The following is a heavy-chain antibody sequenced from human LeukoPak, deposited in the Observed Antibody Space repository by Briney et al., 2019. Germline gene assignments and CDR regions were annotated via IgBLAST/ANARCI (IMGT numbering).Heavy chain of an antibody. CDR2: ISRSGSTI. D-gene: IGHD3-10*01. Sequence: PGGSLRLSCAASGFSFSDYYMIWIRQAPGKGLEWVSYISRSGSTIYYADSVKGRFTISRDNAKNSLYLQMNSLRAEDTAVYYCARSHYASGTLDYWGQGTLVTVSS. CDR3: ARSHYASGTLDY. CDR1: GFSFSDYY. J-gene: IGHJ4*02. V-gene: IGHV3-11*04.